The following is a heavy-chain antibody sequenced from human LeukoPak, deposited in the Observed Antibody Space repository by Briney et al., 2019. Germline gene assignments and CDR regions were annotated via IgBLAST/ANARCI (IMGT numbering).Heavy chain of an antibody. V-gene: IGHV3-9*03. Sequence: GGSLRLSCAASGFTFDDYAMHWVRQAPGKGLEWVSGISWNSGTIVYADSVKGRFTISGDNAKNSLYLQMNSLRAEDMALYYCAKGAAAANYYYFMDVWGEGTAVTVSS. CDR2: ISWNSGTI. J-gene: IGHJ6*03. CDR1: GFTFDDYA. CDR3: AKGAAAANYYYFMDV. D-gene: IGHD2-2*01.